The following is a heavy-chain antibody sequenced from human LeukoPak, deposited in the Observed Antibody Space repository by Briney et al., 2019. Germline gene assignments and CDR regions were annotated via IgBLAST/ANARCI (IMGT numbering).Heavy chain of an antibody. Sequence: PSETLSLTCAVYGGSFSGYYWSWIRQPPGKGLEWIGEINHSGSTNYNPSLKSRVTISVDTSKSQFSLKLSSVTAADTAVYYCAREAAAGLERWGQGTLVTVSS. CDR1: GGSFSGYY. V-gene: IGHV4-34*01. CDR2: INHSGST. CDR3: AREAAAGLER. J-gene: IGHJ4*02. D-gene: IGHD6-13*01.